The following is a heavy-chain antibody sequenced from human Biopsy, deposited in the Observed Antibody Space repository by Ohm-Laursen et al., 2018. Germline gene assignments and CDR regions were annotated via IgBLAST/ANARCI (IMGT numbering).Heavy chain of an antibody. Sequence: SSVKASCKPSGGTFTNYAISWVRQAPGQGLEWMGGIIPMFGTANYAQMFQGRVTISADESTSTSYMELSSLTTEDTAIYSCARGPHSGSHSCFDYWGRGTLVTVSS. CDR2: IIPMFGTA. CDR1: GGTFTNYA. J-gene: IGHJ4*02. CDR3: ARGPHSGSHSCFDY. V-gene: IGHV1-69*01. D-gene: IGHD1-26*01.